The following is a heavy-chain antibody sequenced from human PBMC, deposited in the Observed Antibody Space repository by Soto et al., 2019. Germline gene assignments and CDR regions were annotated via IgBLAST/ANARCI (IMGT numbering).Heavy chain of an antibody. J-gene: IGHJ5*02. CDR3: ARHVGSSGWFNWFDP. Sequence: SSETLSLTCTVSGGSISSYYWSWIRQPPGKGLEWIGYIYYSGSTNYNPSLKSRVTISVDTSKNQCSLKLSSVTAADTAVYYCARHVGSSGWFNWFDPWGQGTLVTVSS. D-gene: IGHD6-19*01. CDR1: GGSISSYY. CDR2: IYYSGST. V-gene: IGHV4-59*08.